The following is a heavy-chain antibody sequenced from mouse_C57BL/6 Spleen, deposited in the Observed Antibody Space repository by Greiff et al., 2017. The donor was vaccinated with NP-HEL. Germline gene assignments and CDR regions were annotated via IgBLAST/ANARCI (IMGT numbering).Heavy chain of an antibody. J-gene: IGHJ2*01. CDR3: ARHDYEDYFDY. CDR2: IDPEDGET. V-gene: IGHV14-2*01. CDR1: GFNIKDYY. D-gene: IGHD2-4*01. Sequence: VQLQQSGAELVKPGASVKLSCTASGFNIKDYYMHWVKQRTEQGLEWIGRIDPEDGETKYAPKFPGKATLTADTSSNTAYLQLSSLTSEDTAVYYCARHDYEDYFDYWGQGTTLTVSS.